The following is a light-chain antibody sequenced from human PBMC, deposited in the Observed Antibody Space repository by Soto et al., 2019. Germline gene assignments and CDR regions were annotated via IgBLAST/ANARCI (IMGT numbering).Light chain of an antibody. CDR3: QQYYSYPRT. CDR1: QYITSY. V-gene: IGKV1-8*01. CDR2: AAS. Sequence: RITQSPSPLFASTVPPLTTPRXASQYITSYLAWYQQKPGKAPKLLIYAASTLQSGVPSRFSGSGSGTDFTLTITCLQSEDFATYYCQQYYSYPRTFGQGTKVDIK. J-gene: IGKJ1*01.